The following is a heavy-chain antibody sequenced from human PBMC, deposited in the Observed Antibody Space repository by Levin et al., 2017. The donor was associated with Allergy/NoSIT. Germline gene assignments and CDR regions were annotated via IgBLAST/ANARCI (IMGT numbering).Heavy chain of an antibody. D-gene: IGHD2-2*01. Sequence: GGSLRLSCAASGFTFSSYAMNWVRQAPGKGLEWVSGTSDSGGSTYYADSEKGRFTISRDNSKNTLYLQVNSLRAEDTALYYCAKDLSAVPAANYYYAMDVWGQGTTVTVSS. CDR1: GFTFSSYA. J-gene: IGHJ6*02. V-gene: IGHV3-23*01. CDR3: AKDLSAVPAANYYYAMDV. CDR2: TSDSGGST.